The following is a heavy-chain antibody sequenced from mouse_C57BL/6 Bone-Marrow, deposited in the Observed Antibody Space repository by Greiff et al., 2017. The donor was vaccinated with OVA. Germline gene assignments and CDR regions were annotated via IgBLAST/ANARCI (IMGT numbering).Heavy chain of an antibody. D-gene: IGHD1-1*01. J-gene: IGHJ1*03. V-gene: IGHV5-4*01. CDR2: ISDGGSYT. CDR1: GFTFSSYA. Sequence: EVQLVESGGGLVKPGGSLKLSCAASGFTFSSYAMSWVRQTPEKRLEWVATISDGGSYTYYPDNVKGRFTISRDNAKNNLYLQMSHLKAEDTAMYYGGRDYYGSSYWYFDVWGTGTTVTVSA. CDR3: GRDYYGSSYWYFDV.